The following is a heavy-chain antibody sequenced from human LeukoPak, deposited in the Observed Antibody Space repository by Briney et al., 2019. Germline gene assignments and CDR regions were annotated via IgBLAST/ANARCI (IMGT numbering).Heavy chain of an antibody. J-gene: IGHJ2*01. CDR2: ISNNGGST. Sequence: GGSLRLSCAASGNYWMHWVRQAPGKGLEYVSGISNNGGSTNYADSVKGRFTISRDNSKNTLYLQMSSLRVEDTAVYYCVKVTGGYWYFDLWGRGTLVTVSS. CDR3: VKVTGGYWYFDL. D-gene: IGHD3-16*01. CDR1: GNYW. V-gene: IGHV3-64D*06.